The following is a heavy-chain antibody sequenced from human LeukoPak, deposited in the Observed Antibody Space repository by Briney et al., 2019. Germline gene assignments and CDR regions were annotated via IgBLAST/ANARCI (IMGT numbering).Heavy chain of an antibody. D-gene: IGHD6-6*01. J-gene: IGHJ4*02. V-gene: IGHV3-7*01. CDR3: ARRGGSSSRRSPIDY. Sequence: GGSLRLSCTASGFTFSDYWMTWVRQAPGKGPEWVANINQDGSQRYYVDSVRGRFTISRDNAKNSLFLQMNGLRAEDTAVYDCARRGGSSSRRSPIDYWGQGTLVTVSS. CDR1: GFTFSDYW. CDR2: INQDGSQR.